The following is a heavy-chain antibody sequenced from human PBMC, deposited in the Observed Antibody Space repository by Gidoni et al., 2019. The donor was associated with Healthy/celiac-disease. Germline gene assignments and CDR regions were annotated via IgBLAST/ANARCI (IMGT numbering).Heavy chain of an antibody. Sequence: QVQLQESGPGLVKPSETLSLTCTVSGGSISRYYWSWIRQPAGKGLEWIGRIYTSGSTNYNPSLKSRVTMSVDTSKNQFSLKLSSVTAADTAVYYCARDNEVVVARDYYGMDVWGKGTTVTVSS. J-gene: IGHJ6*04. CDR1: GGSISRYY. V-gene: IGHV4-4*07. CDR3: ARDNEVVVARDYYGMDV. CDR2: IYTSGST. D-gene: IGHD2-15*01.